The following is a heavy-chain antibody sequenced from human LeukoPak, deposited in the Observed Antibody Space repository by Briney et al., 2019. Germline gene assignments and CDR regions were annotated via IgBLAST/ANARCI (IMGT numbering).Heavy chain of an antibody. CDR1: GYTCTSYA. CDR2: INAGNGNT. CDR3: ARERDSGDLGY. Sequence: ASVKVSCKSSGYTCTSYAMHWVRQAPGQRLEWMGGINAGNGNTRYSQKFQGRVTITRDTSARTAYMELSSLRSEDTAVCYCARERDSGDLGYWGQGTLVTVSS. D-gene: IGHD4-17*01. V-gene: IGHV1-3*01. J-gene: IGHJ4*02.